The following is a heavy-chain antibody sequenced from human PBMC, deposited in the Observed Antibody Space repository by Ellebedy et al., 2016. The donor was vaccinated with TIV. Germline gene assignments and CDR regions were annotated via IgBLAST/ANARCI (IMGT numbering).Heavy chain of an antibody. D-gene: IGHD3-16*01. J-gene: IGHJ4*02. CDR1: GFTFSSYW. Sequence: GESLKISCAASGFTFSSYWMSWVRQAPGKGLEWIARIKNKTEGGTTDYAAPVKGRFTVSRDDSKKTLYLQMNSLKTEDTAVYFCAPGQGGVPYWGQGTLVTVSS. V-gene: IGHV3-15*01. CDR2: IKNKTEGGTT. CDR3: APGQGGVPY.